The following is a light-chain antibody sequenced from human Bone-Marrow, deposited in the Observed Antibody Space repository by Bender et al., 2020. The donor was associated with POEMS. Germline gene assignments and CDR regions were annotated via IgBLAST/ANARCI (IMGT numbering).Light chain of an antibody. CDR3: QVWDPTTDQGL. CDR1: NIEGKS. J-gene: IGLJ3*02. CDR2: RDS. V-gene: IGLV3-21*04. Sequence: SYELTQPTSVSVALGQTATITCGGNNIEGKSVYWYQQKPGLAPVLVIYRDSDRPSGVPDRFSGSKSGNTATLTISRVEAGDEGDYYCQVWDPTTDQGLFGGGTKLTVL.